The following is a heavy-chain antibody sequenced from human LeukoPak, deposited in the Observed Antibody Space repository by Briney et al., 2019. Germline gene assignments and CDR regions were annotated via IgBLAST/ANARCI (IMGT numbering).Heavy chain of an antibody. J-gene: IGHJ5*02. CDR2: ISGSGGST. CDR3: AKEGEAVAGTWNWFDP. V-gene: IGHV3-23*01. D-gene: IGHD6-19*01. CDR1: GFTFSSYA. Sequence: PGGSLRLSCAASGFTFSSYAMSWVRQAPGKGLEWVSAISGSGGSTYYADSVKGRFTISRDNSKNTLYLQMNSLRAEDTAVYYCAKEGEAVAGTWNWFDPWGQGTLVTVSS.